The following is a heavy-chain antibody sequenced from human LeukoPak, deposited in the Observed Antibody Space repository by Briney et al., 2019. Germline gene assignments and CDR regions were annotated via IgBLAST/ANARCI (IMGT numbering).Heavy chain of an antibody. CDR2: IYYSGST. CDR1: GGSISSYY. V-gene: IGHV4-59*01. CDR3: ARSFGNYFDY. J-gene: IGHJ4*02. D-gene: IGHD3-10*01. Sequence: PSETLSLTCTVSGGSISSYYWSWIRQPPGKGLEWIGYIYYSGSTNYNPSLKSRVTISVDTFKNQFSLKLSSVTAADTAVYYCARSFGNYFDYWGQGTLVTVSS.